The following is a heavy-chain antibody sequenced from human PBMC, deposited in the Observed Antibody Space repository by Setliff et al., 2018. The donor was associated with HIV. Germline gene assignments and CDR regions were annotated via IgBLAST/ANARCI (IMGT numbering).Heavy chain of an antibody. V-gene: IGHV1-18*01. J-gene: IGHJ6*02. D-gene: IGHD6-19*01. Sequence: ASVKVSCKASGYSFINYGINWVRQAPGQGLEWMGWISAYNGNTHYAQKPQGRVTMTTDTSTSTAYMELRSLRSDDTAVYFCARLGSGWSDSYYYAMDVWGQGTTVTVSS. CDR2: ISAYNGNT. CDR1: GYSFINYG. CDR3: ARLGSGWSDSYYYAMDV.